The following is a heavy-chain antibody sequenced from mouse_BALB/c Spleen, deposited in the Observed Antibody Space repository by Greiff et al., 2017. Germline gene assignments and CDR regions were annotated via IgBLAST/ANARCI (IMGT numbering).Heavy chain of an antibody. CDR2: ISSGSSTI. D-gene: IGHD4-1*01. Sequence: EVQGVESGGGLVQPGGSRKLSCAASGFTFSSFGMHWVRQAPEKGLEWVAYISSGSSTIYYAATVKGRFTISRDNSKNTLFLQMTSLRSEDTAMYYCARGGTGTPMDYWGQGTSVTVSA. J-gene: IGHJ4*01. V-gene: IGHV5-17*02. CDR1: GFTFSSFG. CDR3: ARGGTGTPMDY.